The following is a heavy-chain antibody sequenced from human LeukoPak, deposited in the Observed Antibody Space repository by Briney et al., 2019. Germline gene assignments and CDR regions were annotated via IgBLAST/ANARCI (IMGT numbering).Heavy chain of an antibody. CDR3: ARDTDIVVVPAAMSDPNWFDP. CDR1: GYTFTSYD. V-gene: IGHV1-8*01. J-gene: IGHJ5*02. Sequence: ASVKVSCKASGYTFTSYDINWVRQATGQGLEWMGWMNPNSGNTGYAQKFQGRVTMTRNTSISTAYMELSSLRSEDTAVYYCARDTDIVVVPAAMSDPNWFDPWGQGTLATVSS. D-gene: IGHD2-2*01. CDR2: MNPNSGNT.